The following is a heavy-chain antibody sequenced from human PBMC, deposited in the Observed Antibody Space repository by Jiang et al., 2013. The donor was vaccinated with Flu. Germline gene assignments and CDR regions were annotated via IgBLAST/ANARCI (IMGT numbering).Heavy chain of an antibody. CDR1: GYTFTSYG. J-gene: IGHJ4*02. CDR2: MNPNSGNT. D-gene: IGHD1-1*01. CDR3: AMGRPYYFDY. Sequence: GAEVKKPGASVKVSCKASGYTFTSYGISWVRQAPGQGLEWMGWMNPNSGNTGYAQKFQGRVTMTRNTSISTAYMELSSLRSEDTAVYYCAMGRPYYFDYWGQGTLVTVSS. V-gene: IGHV1-8*02.